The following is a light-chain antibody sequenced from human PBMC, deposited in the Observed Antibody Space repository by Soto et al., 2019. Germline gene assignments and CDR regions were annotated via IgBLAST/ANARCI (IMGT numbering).Light chain of an antibody. Sequence: EIVMTQSPATLSVSPGERATLSCRASQSVGSNLAWYQQKPGQAPRLLIYGASTRTTAIPARFSGSGSGTEFTLTISSLQSEDFAVNYCQHYNNWPPYAFGQGTKLDIK. V-gene: IGKV3-15*01. CDR1: QSVGSN. CDR3: QHYNNWPPYA. CDR2: GAS. J-gene: IGKJ2*01.